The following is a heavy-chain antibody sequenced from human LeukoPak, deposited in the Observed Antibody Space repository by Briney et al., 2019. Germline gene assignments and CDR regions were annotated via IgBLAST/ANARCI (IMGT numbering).Heavy chain of an antibody. CDR3: ARDDGGSTMGYYFDY. J-gene: IGHJ4*02. Sequence: SETLSLTCGVSGGSISSSNWWSWVRQPPGKGLEWIGEIYLSGSTNYNPSLKSRVTISLDKSRNQFSLRLTSVTAADTAMYYCARDDGGSTMGYYFDYWGQGTLVTVSS. D-gene: IGHD4-23*01. CDR2: IYLSGST. V-gene: IGHV4-4*02. CDR1: GGSISSSNW.